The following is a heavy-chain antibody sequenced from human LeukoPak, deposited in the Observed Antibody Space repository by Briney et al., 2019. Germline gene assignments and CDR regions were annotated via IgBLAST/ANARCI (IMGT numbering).Heavy chain of an antibody. CDR1: GFTFSSYA. D-gene: IGHD2-2*02. V-gene: IGHV3-30-3*01. Sequence: GRSLRLSCEASGFTFSSYAMPWVRQAPGKGLEWVAVISYDGSNEYYAVSVKGRFTISRDNSKNTLYLQMNSLRAEDTAVYYCARDSRYIVVVPAAILDYWGQGTLVTVSS. J-gene: IGHJ4*02. CDR2: ISYDGSNE. CDR3: ARDSRYIVVVPAAILDY.